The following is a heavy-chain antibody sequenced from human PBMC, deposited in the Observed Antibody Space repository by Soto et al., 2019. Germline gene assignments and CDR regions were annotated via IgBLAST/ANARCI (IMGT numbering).Heavy chain of an antibody. CDR3: ASPTGLDY. CDR2: ISYDGSNK. V-gene: IGHV3-30-3*01. J-gene: IGHJ4*02. CDR1: GFTFSSYA. Sequence: QVQLVESGGGVVQPGRSLRLSCAASGFTFSSYAMHWVHQAPGKGLEWVAVISYDGSNKYYADSVKGRFTISRDNSKNTLYLQMNSLRAEDTAVYYCASPTGLDYWGQGTLVTVSS.